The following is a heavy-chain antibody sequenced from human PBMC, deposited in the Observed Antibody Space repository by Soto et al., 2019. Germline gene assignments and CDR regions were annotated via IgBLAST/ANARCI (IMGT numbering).Heavy chain of an antibody. J-gene: IGHJ3*02. CDR1: GFTFSSYV. V-gene: IGHV3-30-3*02. CDR2: ISTDGTEK. D-gene: IGHD3-10*01. CDR3: IKDGDTLPSEVNYPFDI. Sequence: SLGFSCVASGFTFSSYVIHWVRQAPGKGLGWVALISTDGTEKHYPASVRGRFTISRDNAKNTLYLQMNSLRAEDTAVYYCIKDGDTLPSEVNYPFDIWGQGTKVTVSS.